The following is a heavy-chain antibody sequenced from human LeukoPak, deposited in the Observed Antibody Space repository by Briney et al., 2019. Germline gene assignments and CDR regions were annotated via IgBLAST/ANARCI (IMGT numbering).Heavy chain of an antibody. J-gene: IGHJ4*02. D-gene: IGHD3-22*01. CDR3: ARVPYDSSGYYPFDY. V-gene: IGHV4-59*01. CDR1: GGSISSYY. Sequence: PSETLSLTCTVSGGSISSYYWSWIRQPPGKGLEWIGYIYYSGSTNYNPSLKSRVTISVDTSKNQFSLKLGSVTAADTAVYYCARVPYDSSGYYPFDYWGQGTLVTVSS. CDR2: IYYSGST.